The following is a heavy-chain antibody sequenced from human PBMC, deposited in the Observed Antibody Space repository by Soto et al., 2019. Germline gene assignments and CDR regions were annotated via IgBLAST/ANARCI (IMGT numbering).Heavy chain of an antibody. CDR2: IYYSGST. CDR3: ARDTGGSYH. CDR1: GGSISSGVYY. D-gene: IGHD1-26*01. V-gene: IGHV4-31*03. J-gene: IGHJ5*02. Sequence: SETLSLTCTVSGGSISSGVYYWSWIRQHPGKGLEWIGYIYYSGSTYYNPSLKSRVTTSVDTSKNQFSLKLSSVTAADTAVYYCARDTGGSYHWGQGTLVTVSS.